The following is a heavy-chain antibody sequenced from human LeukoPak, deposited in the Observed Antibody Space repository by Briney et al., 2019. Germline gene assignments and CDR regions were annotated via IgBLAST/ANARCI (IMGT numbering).Heavy chain of an antibody. Sequence: ASVKVSCKASGGIVSSYAISWVRLAPGHGLEWMGGIIPSFGRAKYAQKFQDRVSITSDESTSTVYMELSSLRSDDTAVYYCARAGRFSNYDYYYHMDVWGKGTTVTVSS. V-gene: IGHV1-69*13. CDR3: ARAGRFSNYDYYYHMDV. J-gene: IGHJ6*03. D-gene: IGHD4-11*01. CDR2: IIPSFGRA. CDR1: GGIVSSYA.